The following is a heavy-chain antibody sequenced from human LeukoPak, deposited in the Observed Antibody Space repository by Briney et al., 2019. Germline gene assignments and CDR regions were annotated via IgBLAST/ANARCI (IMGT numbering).Heavy chain of an antibody. D-gene: IGHD3-3*01. J-gene: IGHJ4*02. CDR3: ARSRGPLRFLEWLPFDY. Sequence: RASETLSLTCTVSGYSISSGYYWGWIRQPPGKGLEWIGSIYHSGSTYYNPSLKSRVTISVDASKNQFSLKLSSVTAADTAVYYCARSRGPLRFLEWLPFDYWGQGTLVTVSS. V-gene: IGHV4-38-2*02. CDR1: GYSISSGYY. CDR2: IYHSGST.